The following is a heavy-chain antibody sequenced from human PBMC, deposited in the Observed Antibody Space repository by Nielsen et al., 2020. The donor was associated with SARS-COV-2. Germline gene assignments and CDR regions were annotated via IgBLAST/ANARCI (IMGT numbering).Heavy chain of an antibody. V-gene: IGHV3-33*01. Sequence: SCAASGFTFSSYGMHWVRQAPGKGLEWVAVIWYDGSNKYYADSVKGRFTISRDNSKNTLYLQMNSLRAEDTAVYYCARESNIYSGYDGGMDVWGQGTTVTVSS. CDR2: IWYDGSNK. CDR3: ARESNIYSGYDGGMDV. D-gene: IGHD5-12*01. J-gene: IGHJ6*02. CDR1: GFTFSSYG.